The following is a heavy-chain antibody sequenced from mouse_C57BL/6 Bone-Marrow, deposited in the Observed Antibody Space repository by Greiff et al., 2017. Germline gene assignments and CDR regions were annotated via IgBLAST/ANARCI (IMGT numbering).Heavy chain of an antibody. J-gene: IGHJ1*03. CDR2: TFYSGIT. V-gene: IGHV3-3*01. CDR3: ARDPGNWYFDG. Sequence: EVKVEESGPSLVRPSQTLSLTCTVTGFSINSDCYWVWIRQFPGNKLEYIGYTFYSGITYYNPSLESRTYITRDTSKHQFSLKLSSVTTEDTATYYCARDPGNWYFDGWGTGTTVTVSS. CDR1: GFSINSDCY.